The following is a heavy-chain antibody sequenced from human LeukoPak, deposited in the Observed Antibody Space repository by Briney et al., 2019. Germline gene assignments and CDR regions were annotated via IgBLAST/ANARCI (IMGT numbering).Heavy chain of an antibody. V-gene: IGHV4-34*01. D-gene: IGHD1-26*01. CDR2: INHSGST. CDR3: ARGGGSYYY. J-gene: IGHJ4*02. Sequence: SETLSLTCAVYGGSFSGYYWSWIRQPPGKGLEWIGEINHSGSTNYNPSLKSRVTISVDTPKNQFSLKLSSVTAADTAVYYCARGGGSYYYWGQGTLVTVSS. CDR1: GGSFSGYY.